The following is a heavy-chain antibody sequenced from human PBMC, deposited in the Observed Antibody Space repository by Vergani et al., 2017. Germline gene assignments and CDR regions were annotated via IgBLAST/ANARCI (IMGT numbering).Heavy chain of an antibody. CDR2: INPSGGHT. CDR1: GYTFSNYY. J-gene: IGHJ4*02. V-gene: IGHV1-46*03. CDR3: ARGDYGILTGYRY. Sequence: QVQVVQSGAEVMKSGASVKVSCKTSGYTFSNYYMHWVRQAPGQGLEWMGIINPSGGHTNYAQKCQGRVTMTRDTSTSTVYMELSSLRSEDTAIYYCARGDYGILTGYRYWGQGTLVTVSA. D-gene: IGHD3-9*01.